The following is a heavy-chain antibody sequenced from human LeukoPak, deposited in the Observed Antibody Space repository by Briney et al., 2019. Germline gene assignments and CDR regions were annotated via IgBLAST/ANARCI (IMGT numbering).Heavy chain of an antibody. CDR3: ARDASGWYPSDAFDI. D-gene: IGHD6-19*01. CDR2: ISSSSYI. Sequence: PGGSLRLSCAASGFTFSSYSMNWVRQAPGKGLEWVSSISSSSYIYYADSVKGRFTISRDNAKNSLYPQMNSLRAEDTAVYYCARDASGWYPSDAFDIWGQGTMVTVSS. V-gene: IGHV3-21*01. CDR1: GFTFSSYS. J-gene: IGHJ3*02.